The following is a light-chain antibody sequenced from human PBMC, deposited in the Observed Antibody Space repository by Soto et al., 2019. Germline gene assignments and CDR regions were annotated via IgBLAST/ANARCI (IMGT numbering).Light chain of an antibody. CDR3: QQRSNWLT. J-gene: IGKJ4*01. Sequence: VLTQSPSTTCSSTGQRASVWSSASQSLSSYLAWYQQRPGQAPRLLIYDASNRATGIPARFSGSGSGTDFTLTISSLEPEDFAVYYCQQRSNWLTFGGGTKVDMK. CDR2: DAS. V-gene: IGKV3-11*01. CDR1: QSLSSY.